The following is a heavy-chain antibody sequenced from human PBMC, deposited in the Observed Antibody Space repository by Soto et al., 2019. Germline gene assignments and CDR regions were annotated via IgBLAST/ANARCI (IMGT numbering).Heavy chain of an antibody. Sequence: ASVKVSCKGSGYTFTSYGISWVRQAPGQGLEWMGWISAYNGNTNYAQKLQGRVTMTTDTSTSTAYMELRSLRSDDTAVYYCARDMVVVAATRRCGGAFDIWGQGTMVTVSS. CDR1: GYTFTSYG. CDR3: ARDMVVVAATRRCGGAFDI. J-gene: IGHJ3*02. CDR2: ISAYNGNT. D-gene: IGHD2-15*01. V-gene: IGHV1-18*01.